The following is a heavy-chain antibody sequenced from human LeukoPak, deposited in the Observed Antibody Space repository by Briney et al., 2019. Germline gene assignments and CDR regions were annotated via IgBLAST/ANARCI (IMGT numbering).Heavy chain of an antibody. CDR2: IYYTGST. V-gene: IGHV4-39*02. J-gene: IGHJ4*02. D-gene: IGHD3-10*01. CDR3: ARDRYYYGSGSYYFDY. Sequence: SETLSLTCSVSGASLSTSPYYWGWIRQPPGKGLEWIGNIYYTGSTYYNVSLNSRVTISIDTSKNLFSLRLNSMTAADTAVYYCARDRYYYGSGSYYFDYWGQGTLVTVSS. CDR1: GASLSTSPYY.